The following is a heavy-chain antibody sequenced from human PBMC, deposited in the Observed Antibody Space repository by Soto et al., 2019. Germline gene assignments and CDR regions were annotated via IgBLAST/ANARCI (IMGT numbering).Heavy chain of an antibody. CDR3: AGPVGDSSGYYPTVFDY. J-gene: IGHJ4*02. D-gene: IGHD3-22*01. CDR2: IIPIFGTA. CDR1: GGTFSSYA. Sequence: SVKVSCKASGGTFSSYAISWVRQAPGQGLEWMGGIIPIFGTANYAQKFQGRVTITADESTSTAYMELSSLRSEDTAVYYCAGPVGDSSGYYPTVFDYWGQGTLVTVS. V-gene: IGHV1-69*13.